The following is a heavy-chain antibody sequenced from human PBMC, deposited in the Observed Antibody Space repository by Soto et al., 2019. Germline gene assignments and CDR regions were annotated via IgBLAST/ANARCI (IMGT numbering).Heavy chain of an antibody. CDR3: AKHGYSRDWLDAFDF. CDR2: FSVSGGST. CDR1: GFTFSTYA. D-gene: IGHD6-19*01. Sequence: GGPLRLSCAASGFTFSTYAMGWVRQAPGKGLEWVSSFSVSGGSTHYTDSVKGRFTISRDNSKNTLYLQMNSLRAEDTAVFYCAKHGYSRDWLDAFDFWGQGTMVTVSS. J-gene: IGHJ3*01. V-gene: IGHV3-23*01.